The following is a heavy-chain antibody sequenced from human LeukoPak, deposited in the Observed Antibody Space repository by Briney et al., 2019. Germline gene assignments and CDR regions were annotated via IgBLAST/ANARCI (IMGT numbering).Heavy chain of an antibody. J-gene: IGHJ6*02. CDR2: IYYSGST. D-gene: IGHD6-19*01. V-gene: IGHV4-59*01. CDR3: ARDSGQWLVPRGDYYYGMDV. CDR1: GGSISSYY. Sequence: SETLSLTCTVSGGSISSYYWSWIWQPPGKGLEWIGYIYYSGSTNYNPSLKSRVTISVDTSKNQFSLKLSSVTAADTAVYYCARDSGQWLVPRGDYYYGMDVWGQGTTVTVSS.